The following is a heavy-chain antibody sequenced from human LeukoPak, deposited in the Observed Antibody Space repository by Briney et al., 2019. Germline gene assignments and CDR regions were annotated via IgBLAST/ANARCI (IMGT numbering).Heavy chain of an antibody. CDR2: INHSGST. CDR3: ARVATTGDFLSGYLNWFYP. CDR1: GGSFSGYY. Sequence: SETLSLTCAVDGGSFSGYYWSWIRQPPGKGLEWIGEINHSGSTNYNPSLKSRVTISVDTSKNQFSLKLSSATAAGSAVYYCARVATTGDFLSGYLNWFYPWVQGTLVTVSS. D-gene: IGHD3-3*01. V-gene: IGHV4-34*01. J-gene: IGHJ5*02.